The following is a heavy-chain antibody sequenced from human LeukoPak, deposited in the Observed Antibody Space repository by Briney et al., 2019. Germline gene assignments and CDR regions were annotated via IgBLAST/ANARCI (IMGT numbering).Heavy chain of an antibody. CDR1: GGSISSSSYY. V-gene: IGHV4-39*01. Sequence: SETLSLTCTVSGGSISSSSYYWGWIRQPPGKGLEWIGSIYYSGSTYYNPSLKSRVTISVDTSKNQFSLKLSSVTAADTAVYYCATHYDSGSYYFDYWSQGTLVTVSS. D-gene: IGHD3-10*01. CDR3: ATHYDSGSYYFDY. CDR2: IYYSGST. J-gene: IGHJ4*02.